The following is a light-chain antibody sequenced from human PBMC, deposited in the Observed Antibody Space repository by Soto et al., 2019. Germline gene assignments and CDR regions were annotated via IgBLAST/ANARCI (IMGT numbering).Light chain of an antibody. V-gene: IGKV1D-12*01. CDR2: NAF. Sequence: DIQMTQSPSSVSASVGNRVTITCRASQGISSWIAWYQQKPGKATKLLIYNAFSLQSGVPSRFSGSGSGTDFSLTISSLQPEEFATYYCQQANSFPLTFGGGTKVEIK. J-gene: IGKJ4*01. CDR1: QGISSW. CDR3: QQANSFPLT.